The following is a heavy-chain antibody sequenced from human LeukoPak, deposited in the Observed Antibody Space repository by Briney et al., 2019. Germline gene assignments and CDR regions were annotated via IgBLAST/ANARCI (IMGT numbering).Heavy chain of an antibody. V-gene: IGHV3-11*01. CDR2: ISSSGSTI. Sequence: GGSLRLSCAASGFTFSDYYMSWIRQAPGKGLEWVSYISSSGSTIYYADSVKGRFTISRDNAKNSLYLQMNGLRAEDTAVYYCAKTPSLWWFDPWGQGTLVTVSS. CDR1: GFTFSDYY. CDR3: AKTPSLWWFDP. J-gene: IGHJ5*02. D-gene: IGHD3-16*02.